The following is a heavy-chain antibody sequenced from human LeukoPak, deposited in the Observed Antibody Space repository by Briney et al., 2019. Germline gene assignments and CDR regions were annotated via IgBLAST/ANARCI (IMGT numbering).Heavy chain of an antibody. D-gene: IGHD2-2*01. CDR1: GGSFSSYY. V-gene: IGHV4-4*07. CDR2: IYTSGST. Sequence: PSETLSLTCTVSGGSFSSYYWSWIRQPAGKGLEWIGRIYTSGSTNYNPSLKSRVTMSVDTSKNQFSLKLSSVTAADTALYYCARDRYCSSTSCYAFYIWGQGTMVTVSS. CDR3: ARDRYCSSTSCYAFYI. J-gene: IGHJ3*02.